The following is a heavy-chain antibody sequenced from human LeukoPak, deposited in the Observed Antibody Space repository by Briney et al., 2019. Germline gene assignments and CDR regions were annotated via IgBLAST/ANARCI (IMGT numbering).Heavy chain of an antibody. CDR2: ISSNGGST. CDR1: GFTFSNYG. J-gene: IGHJ4*02. CDR3: AGRRHYNGGFDY. D-gene: IGHD5-24*01. V-gene: IGHV3-64*01. Sequence: GGSLRLSCAVSGFTFSNYGMHWVRQAPGKGLEYVSGISSNGGSTNYANSVKGRFTISRDNSRNTLYLQMGSLRPEDMAVYCCAGRRHYNGGFDYWGQGTLVTVSS.